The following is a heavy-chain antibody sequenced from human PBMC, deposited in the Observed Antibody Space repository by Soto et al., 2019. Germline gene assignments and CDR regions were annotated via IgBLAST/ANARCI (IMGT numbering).Heavy chain of an antibody. Sequence: PGESLKISCKGSGYSFTIYWIGWVRQMPGKGLEWMGIIYPGDSDTRYSPSFQGQVTISADKSITTAYLQWRSLKASDTAIYYCVVYSSSSGRHFDYWGQGTLVTVSS. CDR1: GYSFTIYW. V-gene: IGHV5-51*01. CDR2: IYPGDSDT. J-gene: IGHJ4*02. CDR3: VVYSSSSGRHFDY. D-gene: IGHD6-6*01.